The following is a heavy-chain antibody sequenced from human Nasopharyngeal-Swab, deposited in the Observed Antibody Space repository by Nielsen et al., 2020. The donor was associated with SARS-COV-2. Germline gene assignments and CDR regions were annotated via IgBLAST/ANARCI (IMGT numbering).Heavy chain of an antibody. J-gene: IGHJ4*02. Sequence: GASLKISCKGSGYSFTSYWIGWVRQMPGKGLEWMGIIYPGDSATRYSPSFQGQVTISADKSISTAYLQWSSLKASDTAMYYCARLRITMVRGVERGGYFDYWGQGTLVTVSS. CDR3: ARLRITMVRGVERGGYFDY. D-gene: IGHD3-10*01. CDR1: GYSFTSYW. V-gene: IGHV5-51*01. CDR2: IYPGDSAT.